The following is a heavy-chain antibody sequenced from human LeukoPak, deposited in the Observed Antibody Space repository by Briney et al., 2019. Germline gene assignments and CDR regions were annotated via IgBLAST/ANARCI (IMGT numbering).Heavy chain of an antibody. CDR1: GFSFSGHY. Sequence: QPGGSLRLFCAASGFSFSGHYMDWVRQAPGKGLEWVGRTRNKANSHTTEYAASVKGRFTISRDDSKNSMYLQMNSLKTEDTAVYYCARGMTNFGDLYYFDYWGQGTLVTVSS. D-gene: IGHD4-17*01. CDR3: ARGMTNFGDLYYFDY. V-gene: IGHV3-72*01. CDR2: TRNKANSHTT. J-gene: IGHJ4*02.